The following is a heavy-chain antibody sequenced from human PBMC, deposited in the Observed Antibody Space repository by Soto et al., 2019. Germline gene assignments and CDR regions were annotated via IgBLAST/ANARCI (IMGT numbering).Heavy chain of an antibody. CDR1: GFTFSSYG. Sequence: SLRLSCAASGFTFSSYGMHWVRQAPGKGLEWVAVISYDGSNKYYADSVKGRFTISRDNSKNTLYLQMNSLRAEDTAVYYCAKLVREGDFDYWGQGTLVTVSS. J-gene: IGHJ4*02. CDR3: AKLVREGDFDY. V-gene: IGHV3-30*18. D-gene: IGHD6-6*01. CDR2: ISYDGSNK.